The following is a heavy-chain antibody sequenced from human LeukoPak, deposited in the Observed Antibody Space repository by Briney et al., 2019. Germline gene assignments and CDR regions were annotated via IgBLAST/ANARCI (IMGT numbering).Heavy chain of an antibody. CDR1: GGSISSSSYY. Sequence: PSETLSLTCTVSGGSISSSSYYWGWIRQPPGKGLEWIGSIYYSGSTYYNPSLKSRVTISVDTSKNQFSLKLSSVTAADTAVYYCARLWGYGSSSASGYWGQGTLVTVSS. CDR2: IYYSGST. CDR3: ARLWGYGSSSASGY. V-gene: IGHV4-39*01. D-gene: IGHD6-6*01. J-gene: IGHJ4*02.